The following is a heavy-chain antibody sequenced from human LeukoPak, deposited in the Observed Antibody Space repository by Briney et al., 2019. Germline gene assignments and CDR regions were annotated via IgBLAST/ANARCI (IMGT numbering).Heavy chain of an antibody. V-gene: IGHV4-34*01. CDR3: ASQKWLDDYYYMDV. CDR1: GGSFSGYY. J-gene: IGHJ6*03. D-gene: IGHD6-19*01. CDR2: INHSGST. Sequence: PSETLSLTCAVYGGSFSGYYWSWIRQPPGKGLEWIGEINHSGSTNYNPSLKSRVTISVDTSKNQFSLKLSSVTAADTAVYYCASQKWLDDYYYMDVWGKGTTVTISS.